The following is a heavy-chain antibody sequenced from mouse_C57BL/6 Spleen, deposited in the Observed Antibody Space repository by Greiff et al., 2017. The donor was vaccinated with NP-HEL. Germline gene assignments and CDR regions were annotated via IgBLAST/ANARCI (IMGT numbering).Heavy chain of an antibody. CDR3: TRPPNYVWYFDV. D-gene: IGHD2-1*01. CDR2: IDPETGGT. CDR1: GYTFTDYE. Sequence: VQLVESGAELVRPGASVTLSCKASGYTFTDYEMHWVKQTPVHGLEWIGAIDPETGGTAYNQKFKGKAILTADKSSSTAYMELRSLTSEDSAVYYCTRPPNYVWYFDVGGTGTTVTVSS. V-gene: IGHV1-15*01. J-gene: IGHJ1*03.